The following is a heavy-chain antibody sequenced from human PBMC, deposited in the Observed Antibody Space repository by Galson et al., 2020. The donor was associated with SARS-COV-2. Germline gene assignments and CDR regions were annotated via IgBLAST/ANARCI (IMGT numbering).Heavy chain of an antibody. V-gene: IGHV4-31*03. CDR3: ARGSRSSSWILTPSNTYGMDV. CDR1: GGSISSGGYY. J-gene: IGHJ6*02. CDR2: IYYSGST. D-gene: IGHD6-13*01. Sequence: ASETLSLTCTVSGGSISSGGYYWSWIRQHPGKGLEWIGYIYYSGSTYYNPSLKSRVTISVDTSKNQFSLKLSSVTAADTAVYYCARGSRSSSWILTPSNTYGMDVWGQGTTVTVSS.